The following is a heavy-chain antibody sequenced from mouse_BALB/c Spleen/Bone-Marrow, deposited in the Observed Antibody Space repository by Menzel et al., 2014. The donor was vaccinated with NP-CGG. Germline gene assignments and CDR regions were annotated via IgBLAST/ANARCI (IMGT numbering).Heavy chain of an antibody. CDR2: IDPFNDGI. CDR1: GYTFTSYV. CDR3: ARGTTVVGDY. Sequence: VQLKESGPELVKPGASVKMSCMASGYTFTSYVMHWVKRKPGQGLEWIGYIDPFNDGIEYNEKFKVKATLTSDKSSSTAYMELSSLTSEDSAVCYCARGTTVVGDYWGQGTTLTVSS. D-gene: IGHD1-1*01. V-gene: IGHV1-14*01. J-gene: IGHJ2*01.